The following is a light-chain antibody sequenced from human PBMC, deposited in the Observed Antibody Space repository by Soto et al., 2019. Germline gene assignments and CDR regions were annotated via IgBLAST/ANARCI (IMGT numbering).Light chain of an antibody. CDR3: QKDNSAPLT. J-gene: IGKJ4*01. V-gene: IGKV1-27*01. CDR2: AAS. Sequence: DIQLTQSPSSLSASVGDRVTITCRASQGISNYLAWYQQKPGKVPKLLIYAASTLQSWVPSRFSGSGSGTDYTLTISRRQPEDVATYYCQKDNSAPLTFGGGTKVEIK. CDR1: QGISNY.